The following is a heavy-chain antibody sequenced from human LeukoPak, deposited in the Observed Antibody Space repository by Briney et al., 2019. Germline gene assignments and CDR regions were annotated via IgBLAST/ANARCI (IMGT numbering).Heavy chain of an antibody. D-gene: IGHD3-3*01. J-gene: IGHJ6*02. V-gene: IGHV3-21*01. CDR2: ISSSSSYI. Sequence: PGGSLRLSCAASGFTFSSYSMNWVRQAPGKGLGWVSSISSSSSYIYYADSVKGRFTISRDNAKNSLYLQMNSLRAEDTAVYYCARDYGWSGYYTDIYYYGMDVWGQGTTVTVSS. CDR3: ARDYGWSGYYTDIYYYGMDV. CDR1: GFTFSSYS.